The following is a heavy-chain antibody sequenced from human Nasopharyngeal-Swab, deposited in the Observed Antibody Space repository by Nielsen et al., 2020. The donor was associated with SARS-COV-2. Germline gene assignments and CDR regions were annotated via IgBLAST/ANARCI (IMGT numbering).Heavy chain of an antibody. CDR2: ISGSGGST. CDR1: GFTFRSYA. CDR3: AKDLGVESPLWFDY. V-gene: IGHV3-23*01. Sequence: GGSLRLSCVDSGFTFRSYAMSWVRQAPGKGLEWVSEISGSGGSTYYAESVKGRFTISRDNSKNTLYLQMSSLRAEDTAIYYCAKDLGVESPLWFDYWGQGTLLTVSS. D-gene: IGHD4-23*01. J-gene: IGHJ4*02.